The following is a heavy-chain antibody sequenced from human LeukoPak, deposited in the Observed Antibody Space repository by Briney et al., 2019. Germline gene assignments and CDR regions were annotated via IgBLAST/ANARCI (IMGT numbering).Heavy chain of an antibody. CDR1: GFTFNSYW. J-gene: IGHJ4*02. V-gene: IGHV3-74*01. Sequence: GGSLRLSCAPSGFTFNSYWIHWVRHPPGKGLVWVSRINSDGGSTNYADSVKRRFTISRDNRKNTLYLQMNSLRAEDTAVYFCARGGLGGSSGALDYWGQGTLVTVSS. CDR3: ARGGLGGSSGALDY. CDR2: INSDGGST. D-gene: IGHD5-12*01.